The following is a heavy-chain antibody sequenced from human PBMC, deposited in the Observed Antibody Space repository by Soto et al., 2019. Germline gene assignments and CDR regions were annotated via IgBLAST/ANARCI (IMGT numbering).Heavy chain of an antibody. CDR1: GGSISSGDYY. Sequence: QVQLQESGPGLVKPSQTLSLTCTVSGGSISSGDYYWSWIRQPPGKGLEWIGYIYYSGSTYYNPSLKSRLTISVDTSKNQFSLKLSSVTAADTAVYYCARAHDYGDSTFDYWGQGTLVTVSS. D-gene: IGHD4-17*01. CDR3: ARAHDYGDSTFDY. J-gene: IGHJ4*02. CDR2: IYYSGST. V-gene: IGHV4-30-4*01.